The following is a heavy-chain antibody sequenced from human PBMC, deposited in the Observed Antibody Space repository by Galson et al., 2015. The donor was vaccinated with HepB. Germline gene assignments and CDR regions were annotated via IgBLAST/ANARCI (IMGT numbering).Heavy chain of an antibody. CDR2: IIPIFGTA. V-gene: IGHV1-69*13. CDR1: GGTFSSYA. CDR3: ARGCLWELLVFCY. Sequence: SVKVSCKASGGTFSSYAISWVRQAPGQGLEWMGGIIPIFGTANYAQKFQGRVTITADESTSTAYMELSSLRSEDTAVYYCARGCLWELLVFCYWGQGTLVTVSS. D-gene: IGHD1-26*01. J-gene: IGHJ4*02.